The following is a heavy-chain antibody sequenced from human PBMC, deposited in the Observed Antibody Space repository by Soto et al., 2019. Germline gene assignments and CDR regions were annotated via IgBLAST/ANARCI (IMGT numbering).Heavy chain of an antibody. CDR2: IIPIFGTA. CDR1: GGTFSSYA. D-gene: IGHD2-2*02. Sequence: ASVKVSCKASGGTFSSYAISWVRQAPGQGLEWMGGIIPIFGTANYAQKFQGRVTITADESTSTAYMELSSLRSEDTAVYYCARVKMDTLYDAFDIWGQGTMVTVSS. V-gene: IGHV1-69*13. CDR3: ARVKMDTLYDAFDI. J-gene: IGHJ3*02.